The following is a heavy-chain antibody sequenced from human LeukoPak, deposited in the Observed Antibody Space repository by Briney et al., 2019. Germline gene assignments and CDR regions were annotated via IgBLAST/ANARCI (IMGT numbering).Heavy chain of an antibody. CDR2: INHSGST. CDR3: ARRSYSKGMDV. J-gene: IGHJ6*03. D-gene: IGHD3-10*01. Sequence: SETLSLTCAVYGGSFSGYYWSWIRQPPGKGLEWIGEINHSGSTNYNPSLKSRVTISVDTSKSQFSLKLSSVTAADTAVYYCARRSYSKGMDVWGKGTTVTISS. V-gene: IGHV4-34*01. CDR1: GGSFSGYY.